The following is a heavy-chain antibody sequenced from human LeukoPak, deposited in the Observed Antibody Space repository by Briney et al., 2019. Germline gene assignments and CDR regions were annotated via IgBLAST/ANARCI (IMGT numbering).Heavy chain of an antibody. CDR1: GGFIRSAGYY. CDR3: ARGRLDYGGNAYDY. J-gene: IGHJ4*02. CDR2: IYSSGST. Sequence: PSETLSLTCTVSGGFIRSAGYYWSWIRQHPGKGLEWIGYIYSSGSTNYNPSLKSRVTISVDTSKNQFSLKLSSVTAADTAVYYCARGRLDYGGNAYDYWGQGALVTVSS. V-gene: IGHV4-31*03. D-gene: IGHD4-23*01.